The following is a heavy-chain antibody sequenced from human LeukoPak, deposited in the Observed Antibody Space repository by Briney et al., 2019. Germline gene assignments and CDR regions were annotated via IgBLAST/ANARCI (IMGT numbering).Heavy chain of an antibody. CDR2: IYYTGIT. D-gene: IGHD5-24*01. CDR1: GGSVNSGDYY. J-gene: IGHJ6*03. Sequence: SGTLSLTCTVSGGSVNSGDYYWGWIRQPPGKGREWLRSIYYTGITYYNPALKSRVTMSVDTSKNQFSLKLSSVTYADTAVYYCARVSGPNGYSSYYYYMDVWGKGTTVTVSS. V-gene: IGHV4-39*07. CDR3: ARVSGPNGYSSYYYYMDV.